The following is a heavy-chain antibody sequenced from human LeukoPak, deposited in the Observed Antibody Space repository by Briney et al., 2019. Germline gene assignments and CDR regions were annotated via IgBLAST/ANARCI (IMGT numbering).Heavy chain of an antibody. D-gene: IGHD2-21*01. CDR3: GRSVAFREIPRDF. CDR2: INPLSGST. Sequence: ASVKVSCKTSGDTFTSDFIHWVRQAPGQGLEWMGIINPLSGSTTYAQNLQGRVTMTSGTSTSTVYVELSSLRSEDTAVYYCGRSVAFREIPRDFWGQGTLVTVSS. J-gene: IGHJ4*02. CDR1: GDTFTSDF. V-gene: IGHV1-46*04.